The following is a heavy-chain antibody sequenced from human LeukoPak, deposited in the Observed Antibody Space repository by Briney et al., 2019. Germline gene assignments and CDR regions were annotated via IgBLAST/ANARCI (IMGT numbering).Heavy chain of an antibody. CDR1: GYTFTSYD. Sequence: ASVKVSCKASGYTFTSYDINCVRQATGQGLEWMGWMNPNSGNTGYAQKFQGRVTMTRNTSISTAYMELSSLRSEDTAVYYCARGEEFGEFFDYWGQGTLVTVSS. CDR3: ARGEEFGEFFDY. V-gene: IGHV1-8*01. CDR2: MNPNSGNT. D-gene: IGHD3-10*01. J-gene: IGHJ4*02.